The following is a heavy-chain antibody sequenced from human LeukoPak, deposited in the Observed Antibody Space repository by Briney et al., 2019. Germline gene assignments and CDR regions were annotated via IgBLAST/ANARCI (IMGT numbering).Heavy chain of an antibody. D-gene: IGHD6-13*01. CDR1: GFTFSSYE. CDR2: ISSSSSYT. V-gene: IGHV3-21*05. J-gene: IGHJ4*02. Sequence: GGSLRLSCAAPGFTFSSYEMNWVRQAPGKGLEWVSYISSSSSYTNYADSVKGRFTISRDNAKNSLYLQMNSLRAEDTAVYYCAGGGGIAAAGYFDYWGQGTLVTVSS. CDR3: AGGGGIAAAGYFDY.